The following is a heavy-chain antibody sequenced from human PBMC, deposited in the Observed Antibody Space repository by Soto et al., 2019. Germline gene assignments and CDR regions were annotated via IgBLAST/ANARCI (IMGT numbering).Heavy chain of an antibody. Sequence: GGSLRLSCAASGSTFRSYAMNWVRQAPGKGLQWVSTITGSADSTYYADSVKGRFTISRDNSKNTLYLQMNGLRAEDTAIYYCAKDPAVPGLFGYWGQGTLVTVSS. CDR3: AKDPAVPGLFGY. CDR1: GSTFRSYA. D-gene: IGHD6-19*01. V-gene: IGHV3-23*01. CDR2: ITGSADST. J-gene: IGHJ4*02.